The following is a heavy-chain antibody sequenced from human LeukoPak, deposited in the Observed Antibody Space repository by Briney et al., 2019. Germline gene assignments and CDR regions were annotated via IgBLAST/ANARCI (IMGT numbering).Heavy chain of an antibody. CDR3: ARESVTGFWSGYYSGAEFDY. Sequence: SGGSLRLSCAASGFTFSSYGMHWVRQAPGKGLEWVAVIWYDGGNKYYADSVKGRFTISRDNSKNTLYLQMNSLRAEDTAVYYCARESVTGFWSGYYSGAEFDYWGQGTLVTVSS. CDR2: IWYDGGNK. V-gene: IGHV3-33*01. CDR1: GFTFSSYG. J-gene: IGHJ4*02. D-gene: IGHD3-3*01.